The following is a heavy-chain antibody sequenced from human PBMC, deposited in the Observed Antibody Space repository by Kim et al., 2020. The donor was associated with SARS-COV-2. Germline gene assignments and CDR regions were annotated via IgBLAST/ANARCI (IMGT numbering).Heavy chain of an antibody. CDR3: ARGQYYYGSGSYPFDY. J-gene: IGHJ4*02. Sequence: SQTLSLTCAISGDSVSSNSAAWNWIRQSPSRGLEWLGRTYYRSKWYNDYAVSVKSRITINPDTSKNQFSLQLNSVTPEDTAVYYCARGQYYYGSGSYPFDYWGQGTLVTVSS. CDR1: GDSVSSNSAA. CDR2: TYYRSKWYN. V-gene: IGHV6-1*01. D-gene: IGHD3-10*01.